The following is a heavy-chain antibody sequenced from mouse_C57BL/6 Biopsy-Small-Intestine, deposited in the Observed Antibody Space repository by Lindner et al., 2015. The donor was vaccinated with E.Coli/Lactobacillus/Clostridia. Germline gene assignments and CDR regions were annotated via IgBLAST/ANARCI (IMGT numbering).Heavy chain of an antibody. D-gene: IGHD1-1*01. J-gene: IGHJ1*01. CDR1: GYAFTSYG. Sequence: SVKVSXKASGYAFTSYGISWVRQAPGQGLEWMGWISAYNGNTNYAQKLQGRVTMTTDTSTRTAYMELRSLRSDDTAVYYCATFDIVVAATIPAYHYSAMDVWGQGTTVTVSS. CDR3: ATFDIVVAATIPAYHYSAMDV. V-gene: IGHV1-74*01. CDR2: ISAYNGNT.